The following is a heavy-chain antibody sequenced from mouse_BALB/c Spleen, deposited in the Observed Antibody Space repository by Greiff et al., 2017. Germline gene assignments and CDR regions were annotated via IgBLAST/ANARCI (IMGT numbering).Heavy chain of an antibody. D-gene: IGHD4-1*01. CDR1: GFTFSSFG. CDR3: ARSNWDEGWFAY. CDR2: ISSGSSTI. J-gene: IGHJ3*01. Sequence: EVMLVESGGGLVQPGGSRKLSCAASGFTFSSFGMHWVRQAPEKGLEWVAYISSGSSTIYYADTVKGRFTISRDNPKNTLFLQMTSLRSEDTAMYYCARSNWDEGWFAYWGQGTLVTVSA. V-gene: IGHV5-17*02.